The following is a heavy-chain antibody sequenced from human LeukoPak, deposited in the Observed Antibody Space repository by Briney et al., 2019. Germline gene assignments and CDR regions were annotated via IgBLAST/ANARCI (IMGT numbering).Heavy chain of an antibody. D-gene: IGHD3-10*01. CDR1: NFVFSDYY. J-gene: IGHJ5*02. Sequence: GGSLRLSCAASNFVFSDYYMSWVRQAPGKGLQWVSYISSGGDSIYYADSVRGRFTISRDNAKNSLYLQMNSLRADDTAVYYCSREMDGEYGSGTFYDLWGQGNMVTVSS. V-gene: IGHV3-11*01. CDR3: SREMDGEYGSGTFYDL. CDR2: ISSGGDSI.